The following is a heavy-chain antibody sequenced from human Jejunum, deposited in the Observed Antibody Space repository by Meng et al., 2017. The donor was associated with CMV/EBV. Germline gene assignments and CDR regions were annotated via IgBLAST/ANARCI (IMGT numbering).Heavy chain of an antibody. V-gene: IGHV3-33*01. CDR3: ARDRSSGLSYGTYYYYYGMDV. J-gene: IGHJ6*02. CDR2: IWRDGGSK. Sequence: MHSVRQVSGQGLEWLAVIWRDGGSKFYTASVKGRFAISRDNSQSTLFLQMNDLRAEDTAVYFCARDRSSGLSYGTYYYYYGMDVWGQGATVTVSS. D-gene: IGHD3-22*01.